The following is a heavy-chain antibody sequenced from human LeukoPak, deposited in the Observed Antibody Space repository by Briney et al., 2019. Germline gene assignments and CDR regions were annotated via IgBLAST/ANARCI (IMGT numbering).Heavy chain of an antibody. J-gene: IGHJ5*02. V-gene: IGHV3-73*01. D-gene: IGHD4-17*01. Sequence: GGSLRLSCAASGFTFSGSAIHWVRQASGKGLEWVGRICSRVNIDATVYDTSVKGRFTISRDDSKNTAYLQMNSLKTEDTAVYYCTRRDYGDRGGVWFDPWGQGTLVVVSS. CDR1: GFTFSGSA. CDR2: ICSRVNIDAT. CDR3: TRRDYGDRGGVWFDP.